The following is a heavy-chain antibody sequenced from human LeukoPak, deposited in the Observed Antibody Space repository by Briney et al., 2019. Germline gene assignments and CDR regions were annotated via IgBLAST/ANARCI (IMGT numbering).Heavy chain of an antibody. D-gene: IGHD3-10*01. CDR2: INHSGST. Sequence: SETLSLTCAVYGGSFSGYYWSWIRQPPGKGLEWIGEINHSGSTNYNPSLKSRVTISVDMSKNQFSLKLSSVTAADTAVYYCARDSLLLWFGELSFRSGGLGYWGQGTLVTVSS. V-gene: IGHV4-34*01. J-gene: IGHJ4*02. CDR1: GGSFSGYY. CDR3: ARDSLLLWFGELSFRSGGLGY.